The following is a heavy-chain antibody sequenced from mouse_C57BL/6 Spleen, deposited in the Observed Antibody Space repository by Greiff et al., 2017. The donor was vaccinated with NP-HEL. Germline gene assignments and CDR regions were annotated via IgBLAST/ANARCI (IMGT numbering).Heavy chain of an antibody. CDR1: GYTFTSYW. Sequence: QVQLQQPGTELVKPGASVKLSCKASGYTFTSYWMHWVKQRPGQGLEWIGNINPSNGGTNYNETFKSKATLTVDESSSTAYMKLSSLTSEDSAVYYCARCSYYYGWYFDVWGTGTTVTVSS. J-gene: IGHJ1*03. V-gene: IGHV1-53*01. CDR3: ARCSYYYGWYFDV. CDR2: INPSNGGT. D-gene: IGHD1-1*01.